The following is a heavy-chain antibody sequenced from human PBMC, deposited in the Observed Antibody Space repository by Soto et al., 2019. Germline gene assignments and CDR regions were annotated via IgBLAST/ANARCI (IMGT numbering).Heavy chain of an antibody. Sequence: ASVKVSCKASGYKFTAYYMHWVRQAPGQGLEWMGWINPGSGATSYAQTFQGRVTMTRDTSINTVYMEVTSLRAEDTAVYYCAKKMKQLWSHVSPRLMDVWGQGTTVTVSS. CDR2: INPGSGAT. D-gene: IGHD5-18*01. V-gene: IGHV1-2*02. CDR1: GYKFTAYY. J-gene: IGHJ6*02. CDR3: AKKMKQLWSHVSPRLMDV.